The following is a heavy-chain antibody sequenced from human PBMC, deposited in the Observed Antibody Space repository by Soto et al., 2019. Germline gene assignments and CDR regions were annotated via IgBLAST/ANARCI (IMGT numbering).Heavy chain of an antibody. D-gene: IGHD5-12*01. CDR3: SRGGYGRMTAPYYLDY. CDR2: TRSKAYDGTT. CDR1: GFTCGGYA. Sequence: GSLILSCTTSGFTCGGYAMRWFRQAPGQGPEWVGFTRSKAYDGTTEYAASVGGRFTISRDDSKSIAYLQLNSLKTEDKAVYYCSRGGYGRMTAPYYLDYWGQGTPVTVSS. V-gene: IGHV3-49*03. J-gene: IGHJ4*02.